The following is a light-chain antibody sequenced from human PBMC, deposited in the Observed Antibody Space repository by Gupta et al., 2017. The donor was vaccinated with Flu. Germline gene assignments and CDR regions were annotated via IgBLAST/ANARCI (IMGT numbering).Light chain of an antibody. J-gene: IGLJ1*01. CDR2: EVS. CDR3: SSYTSSYTYV. V-gene: IGLV2-18*02. CDR1: SSDVGTYNR. Sequence: QSALTQPPSVSGSPGQSVTISCTGTSSDVGTYNRVSWYQQSPGTAPKLMIYEVSRRPSGVPDRFSGSKSGNTASLTISGLQGEDEADYDCSSYTSSYTYVFGTGTKVTVL.